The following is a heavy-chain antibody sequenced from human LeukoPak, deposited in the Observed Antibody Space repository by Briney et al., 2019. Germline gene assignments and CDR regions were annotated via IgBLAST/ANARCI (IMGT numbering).Heavy chain of an antibody. Sequence: SVKVSCKASGGTFSSYAISWVRQAPGQGLEWMGRIIPIFGIANYAQKFQGRVTITADKSTSTAYMELSSLRSENTAVYYCARGGGYYSIPFDYWGQGTLVTVSP. CDR2: IIPIFGIA. D-gene: IGHD3-22*01. CDR3: ARGGGYYSIPFDY. V-gene: IGHV1-69*04. J-gene: IGHJ4*02. CDR1: GGTFSSYA.